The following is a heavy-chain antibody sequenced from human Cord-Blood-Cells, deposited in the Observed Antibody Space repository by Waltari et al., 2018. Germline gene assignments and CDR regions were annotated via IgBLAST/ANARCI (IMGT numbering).Heavy chain of an antibody. D-gene: IGHD6-6*01. J-gene: IGHJ4*02. V-gene: IGHV3-7*01. CDR2: IKQDGSEK. Sequence: EVQLVESGGGLVQPGGSLRLSCAASGFTFSSYWMSWVRQAPGKGWGGVANIKQDGSEKYYVDSVKGRFTISRDNAKNSLYLQMNSLRAEDTAVYYCARGTIAARAVDYWGQGTLVTVSS. CDR3: ARGTIAARAVDY. CDR1: GFTFSSYW.